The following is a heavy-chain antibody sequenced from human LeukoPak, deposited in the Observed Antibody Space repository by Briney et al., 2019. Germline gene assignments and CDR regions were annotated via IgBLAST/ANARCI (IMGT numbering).Heavy chain of an antibody. CDR2: ITVNNGYT. Sequence: ASVKVSCKAAGYTFTSHGFIWLRQAPGQGLEWMGWITVNNGYTKYAQELQGRVTMTTDTSTSTAYMELRSLRSDDTAVYYCAKVHCISTNCNHIWTYFDYWGQGTLVTVSS. J-gene: IGHJ4*02. CDR3: AKVHCISTNCNHIWTYFDY. V-gene: IGHV1-18*01. D-gene: IGHD2-2*01. CDR1: GYTFTSHG.